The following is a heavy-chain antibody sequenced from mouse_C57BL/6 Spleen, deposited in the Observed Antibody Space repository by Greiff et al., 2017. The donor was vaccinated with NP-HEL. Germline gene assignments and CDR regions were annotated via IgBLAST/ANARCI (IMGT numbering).Heavy chain of an antibody. Sequence: VKLQESGAELVRPGASVTLSCKASGYTFTDYEMHWVKQTPVHGLEWIGAIDPETGGTAYNQKFKGKAILTADKSSSTAYMELRSLTSEDSAVYYCTRETLDYWGQGTTLTVSS. V-gene: IGHV1-15*01. CDR3: TRETLDY. D-gene: IGHD3-2*01. J-gene: IGHJ2*01. CDR1: GYTFTDYE. CDR2: IDPETGGT.